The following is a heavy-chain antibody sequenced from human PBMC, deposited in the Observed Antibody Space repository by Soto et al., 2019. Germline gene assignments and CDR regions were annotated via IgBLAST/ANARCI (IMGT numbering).Heavy chain of an antibody. CDR1: GGSISSYY. D-gene: IGHD3-10*02. J-gene: IGHJ6*03. CDR2: IYYSGST. V-gene: IGHV4-59*01. CDR3: ARVMTLFGENYYYYYYMDV. Sequence: KASETLSLTCTVSGGSISSYYWSWIRQPPGKGLEWIGYIYYSGSTNYNPSLKSRVTISVDTSKNQFSLKLSSVTAADTAVYYCARVMTLFGENYYYYYYMDVWGKGTTVTVSS.